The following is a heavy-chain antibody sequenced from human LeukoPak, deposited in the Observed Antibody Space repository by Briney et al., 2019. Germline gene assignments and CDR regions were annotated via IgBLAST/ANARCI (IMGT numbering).Heavy chain of an antibody. Sequence: PGGSLRLSCAASGFTFSSYAMSWVRQAPGKGLEWVSAISGSGGSTYYADSVKGRFTISRDNSKNTLYLQMNSLRAEDTAVYYCARSIVGLWFGAYFDYWGQGTLVTVSS. CDR1: GFTFSSYA. J-gene: IGHJ4*02. CDR2: ISGSGGST. D-gene: IGHD3-10*01. V-gene: IGHV3-23*01. CDR3: ARSIVGLWFGAYFDY.